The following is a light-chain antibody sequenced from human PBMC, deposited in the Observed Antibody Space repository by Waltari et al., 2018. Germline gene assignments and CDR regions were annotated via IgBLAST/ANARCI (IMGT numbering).Light chain of an antibody. J-gene: IGKJ4*01. V-gene: IGKV3-20*01. CDR2: YAS. CDR1: QTVSKNY. Sequence: EIVLTQSPGTLSLSPGERATLSCRASQTVSKNYLAWYQQQPGQAPRRLMDYASNRDTGIPDRFSGSGSGTDFTLTISRLEPEDFAVYYCQQCAISPLTFGGGTKVEI. CDR3: QQCAISPLT.